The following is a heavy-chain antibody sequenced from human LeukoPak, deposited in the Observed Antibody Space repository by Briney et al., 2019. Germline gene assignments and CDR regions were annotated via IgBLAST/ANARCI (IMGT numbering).Heavy chain of an antibody. CDR1: GFTFSSHW. D-gene: IGHD1-1*01. CDR2: IKEDESDE. Sequence: PGGSLRLSCAASGFTFSSHWMTWVRQAPGKGLEWVAHIKEDESDEYYVDSVRGRFTASRDNAKNSVNLQMNSLRVEDTAVYYCVRWRGRQSEFDYWGQGTLVTVSS. J-gene: IGHJ4*02. CDR3: VRWRGRQSEFDY. V-gene: IGHV3-7*01.